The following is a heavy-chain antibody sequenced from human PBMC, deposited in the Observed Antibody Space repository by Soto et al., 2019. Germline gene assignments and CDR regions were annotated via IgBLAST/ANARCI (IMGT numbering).Heavy chain of an antibody. CDR2: IVGSGDTT. Sequence: GGSLRLSCAASGFTFSSYAMSWVRQAPGKGLEWVSAIVGSGDTTYYADSVKGRFTISRDNSKNTLYLQMNSLRAEDTAVYYCAKARLTSGYQFDYWGQGTLVTVSS. J-gene: IGHJ4*02. CDR1: GFTFSSYA. D-gene: IGHD5-12*01. V-gene: IGHV3-23*01. CDR3: AKARLTSGYQFDY.